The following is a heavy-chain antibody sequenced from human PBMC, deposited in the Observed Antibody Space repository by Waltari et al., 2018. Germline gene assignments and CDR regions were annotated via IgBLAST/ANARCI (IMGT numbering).Heavy chain of an antibody. J-gene: IGHJ4*02. Sequence: EEQLVESGGGLVKPGGSLRLSCAGSGFTFSHYNMNWCRQAPGKGVEWVESISTTSTYTRNADSVKGRVTIARDNAKNSLFLQMNSLTTEDTAVYYCATGGWGFYCDYWGQGTLLTVSS. CDR3: ATGGWGFYCDY. V-gene: IGHV3-21*01. CDR1: GFTFSHYN. CDR2: ISTTSTYT. D-gene: IGHD7-27*01.